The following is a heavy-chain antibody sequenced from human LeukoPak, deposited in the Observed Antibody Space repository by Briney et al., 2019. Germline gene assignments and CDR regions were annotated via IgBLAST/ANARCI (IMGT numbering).Heavy chain of an antibody. Sequence: GGSLRLSCAASGFTFSSYAMHWVRQAPGKGLEYVSAISSNGGSTYYANSVKGRFTISRDNSKNTLYLQMGSLRAEDMAVYYCARESRSGGRLPADVWGQGTTVTVSS. J-gene: IGHJ6*02. CDR2: ISSNGGST. CDR1: GFTFSSYA. V-gene: IGHV3-64*01. CDR3: ARESRSGGRLPADV. D-gene: IGHD2-15*01.